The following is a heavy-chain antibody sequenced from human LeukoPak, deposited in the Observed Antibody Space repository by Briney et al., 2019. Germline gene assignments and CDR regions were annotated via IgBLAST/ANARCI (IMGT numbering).Heavy chain of an antibody. D-gene: IGHD4-11*01. Sequence: PSETLSLTCAVYGGSFSGYYWSWIRQPPGKGLEWIGEINHSGSTNHNPSLKSRVTISVDTSKNQFSLKLSSVTAADTAVYYCARDYSNYPRYYYYMDVWGKGTTVTVSS. CDR1: GGSFSGYY. CDR3: ARDYSNYPRYYYYMDV. V-gene: IGHV4-34*01. CDR2: INHSGST. J-gene: IGHJ6*03.